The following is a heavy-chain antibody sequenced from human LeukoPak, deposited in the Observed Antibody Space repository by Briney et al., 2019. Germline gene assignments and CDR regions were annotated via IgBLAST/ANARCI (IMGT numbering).Heavy chain of an antibody. CDR1: GGTFSSYA. J-gene: IGHJ6*02. V-gene: IGHV1-69*04. CDR2: IIPILAIA. CDR3: ARDDDTRYFDWLSNYHYYGLDV. Sequence: SVKVSCKASGGTFSSYAFTWVRQAPGQGLEWMGRIIPILAIANYAQKFQGRVTITADKSTSTAYKELSSLRSEDTAVYYCARDDDTRYFDWLSNYHYYGLDVWGQGTTVTVSS. D-gene: IGHD3-9*01.